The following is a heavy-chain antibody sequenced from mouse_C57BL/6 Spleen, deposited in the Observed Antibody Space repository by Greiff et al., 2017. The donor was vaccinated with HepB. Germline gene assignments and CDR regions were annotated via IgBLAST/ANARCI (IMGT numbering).Heavy chain of an antibody. D-gene: IGHD2-1*01. Sequence: DVHLVESGGGLVKPGGSLKLSCAASGFTFSDYGMHWVRQAPEKGLEWVAYISSGSSTIYHADTVKGRFTISRDNAKNTLFLQMTSLRSEDTAMYYCAKGGYGNYHFDYWGQGTTLTVSS. CDR3: AKGGYGNYHFDY. CDR2: ISSGSSTI. V-gene: IGHV5-17*01. J-gene: IGHJ2*01. CDR1: GFTFSDYG.